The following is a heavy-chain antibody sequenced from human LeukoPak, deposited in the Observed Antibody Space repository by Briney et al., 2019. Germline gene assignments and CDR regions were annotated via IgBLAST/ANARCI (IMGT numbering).Heavy chain of an antibody. Sequence: GGSLRLSCAASGFTFSSYGMHWVRQAPGKGLEWVAVISYDGSNKYYADSVKGRFTISRDNSKNTLHLQMNTLRPEDTAVYYCVASRGDSRGYYYFEHWGQGTLVTVSS. CDR1: GFTFSSYG. CDR3: VASRGDSRGYYYFEH. D-gene: IGHD3-22*01. V-gene: IGHV3-30*03. J-gene: IGHJ4*02. CDR2: ISYDGSNK.